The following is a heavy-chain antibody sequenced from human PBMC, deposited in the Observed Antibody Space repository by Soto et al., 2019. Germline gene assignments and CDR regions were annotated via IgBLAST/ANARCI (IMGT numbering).Heavy chain of an antibody. J-gene: IGHJ3*02. Sequence: ASVKVSCKVSGYTLTELSMHWVRQAPGKGLEWMGGFDPEDGETIYAQKFQGRVTMTEDTSTDTAYMELSSLRSEDTAVYYCATDKYCSSTSCRIYDAFDIWGQGTMVTVSS. CDR2: FDPEDGET. CDR3: ATDKYCSSTSCRIYDAFDI. D-gene: IGHD2-2*01. V-gene: IGHV1-24*01. CDR1: GYTLTELS.